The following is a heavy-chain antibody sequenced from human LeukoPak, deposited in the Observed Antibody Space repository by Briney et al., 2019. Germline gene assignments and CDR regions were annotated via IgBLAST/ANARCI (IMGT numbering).Heavy chain of an antibody. D-gene: IGHD4-17*01. V-gene: IGHV3-74*01. CDR2: INSDGSST. CDR3: ARTTGAPDDAFDI. J-gene: IGHJ3*02. CDR1: GFTFSSYW. Sequence: GGSLRLSCAASGFTFSSYWMHWVRQAPGKGLVWVSRINSDGSSTGYADSVKGRFTISRDNAKNTLYLQMNSLRAEDTAVYYCARTTGAPDDAFDIWGQGTMVTVSS.